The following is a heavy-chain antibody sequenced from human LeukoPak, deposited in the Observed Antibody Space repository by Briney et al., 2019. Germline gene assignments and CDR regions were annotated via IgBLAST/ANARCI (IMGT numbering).Heavy chain of an antibody. Sequence: SGGSLRLSCAASGFTFSDYYMSWIRQAPGKGLEWVSYISSSGSTTYYADSVKGRFTISRDNAKNSLYLQMNSLRAEDTAVYYCTTYDSSGGHYFDYWGQGTLVTVSS. V-gene: IGHV3-11*01. J-gene: IGHJ4*02. CDR3: TTYDSSGGHYFDY. CDR1: GFTFSDYY. D-gene: IGHD3-22*01. CDR2: ISSSGSTT.